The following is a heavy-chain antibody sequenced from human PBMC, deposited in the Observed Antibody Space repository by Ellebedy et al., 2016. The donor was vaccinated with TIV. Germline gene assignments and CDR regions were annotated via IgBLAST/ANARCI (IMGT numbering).Heavy chain of an antibody. CDR3: ARLARWERATVRY. CDR2: IYYSGST. J-gene: IGHJ4*02. D-gene: IGHD4-11*01. V-gene: IGHV4-39*01. CDR1: GGSISSSSYY. Sequence: GSLRLXCTVSGGSISSSSYYWGWIRQPPGKGLEWIGSIYYSGSTYYNPSLKSRVTISVDTSKNQFSLKLSSVTAADTAVYYCARLARWERATVRYWGQGTLVTVSS.